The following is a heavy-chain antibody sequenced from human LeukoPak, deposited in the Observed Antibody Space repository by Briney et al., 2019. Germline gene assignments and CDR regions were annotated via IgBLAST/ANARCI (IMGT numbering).Heavy chain of an antibody. D-gene: IGHD6-13*01. CDR1: GYTFTSYD. V-gene: IGHV1-8*03. Sequence: ASVKVSCKASGYTFTSYDINWVRQATGQGLEWMGWMNPNSGNTGYAQKFQGRVTITRNTSISTAYIELSSLRSEDTAVYYCAREAAAGSGWFDPWGQGTLVTVSS. J-gene: IGHJ5*02. CDR3: AREAAAGSGWFDP. CDR2: MNPNSGNT.